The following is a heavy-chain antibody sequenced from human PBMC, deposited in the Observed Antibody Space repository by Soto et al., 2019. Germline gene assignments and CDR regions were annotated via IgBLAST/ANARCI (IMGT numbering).Heavy chain of an antibody. CDR1: GFTFSSYW. D-gene: IGHD6-19*01. Sequence: PGGSLRPSCAASGFTFSSYWMHWVRQAPGKGLVWVSRINSDGSTISYADSVKGRFTISRDNAKNTLYLQMNSLRAEDTAVYYCARDPSYSTGWLLDYWGQGTLVTVSS. CDR3: ARDPSYSTGWLLDY. J-gene: IGHJ4*02. V-gene: IGHV3-74*01. CDR2: INSDGSTI.